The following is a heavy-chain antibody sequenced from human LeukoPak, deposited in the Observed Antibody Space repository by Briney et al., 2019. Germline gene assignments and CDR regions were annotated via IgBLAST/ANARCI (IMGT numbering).Heavy chain of an antibody. CDR1: GFTFSSYG. CDR3: AKDQDRGIAVAGDWYFDL. D-gene: IGHD6-19*01. CDR2: IRYDGSNK. Sequence: GGSLRLSCAASGFTFSSYGMHWVRQAPGKGLEWVAFIRYDGSNKYYADSVKGRFTISRDNSKNTLYLQMNGLRAEDTAVYYCAKDQDRGIAVAGDWYFDLWGRGTLVTVSS. J-gene: IGHJ2*01. V-gene: IGHV3-30*02.